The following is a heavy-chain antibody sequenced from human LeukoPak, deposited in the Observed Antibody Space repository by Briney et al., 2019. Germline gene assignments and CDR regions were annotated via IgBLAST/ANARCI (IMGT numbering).Heavy chain of an antibody. J-gene: IGHJ3*02. CDR3: ARDVRRDTFDI. Sequence: GASVKVSCKASGYTFTYYYIHWVRQAPGQGLEWMGWINPNNGGIHYSQGFQGRVTMTRDTSISTAYVELSRLRSDDTAVYYCARDVRRDTFDIWGQGTMVTVSS. CDR2: INPNNGGI. CDR1: GYTFTYYY. V-gene: IGHV1-2*02. D-gene: IGHD3-10*02.